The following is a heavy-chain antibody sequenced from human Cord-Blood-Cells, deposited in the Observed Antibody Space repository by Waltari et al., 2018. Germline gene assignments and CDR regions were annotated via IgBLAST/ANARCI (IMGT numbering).Heavy chain of an antibody. CDR3: AVQYSNDVFDI. D-gene: IGHD6-6*01. Sequence: AQLVQAGAEVNKPGASGKVSCKASGDTFTGYYMHWVRQAPGHGLEWKGWINPNSGGTNYAQKFQGRVTMTRDTSISTAYMELSRLRSDATAVYYCAVQYSNDVFDIWGQGTMVTVSS. CDR1: GDTFTGYY. J-gene: IGHJ3*02. V-gene: IGHV1-2*02. CDR2: INPNSGGT.